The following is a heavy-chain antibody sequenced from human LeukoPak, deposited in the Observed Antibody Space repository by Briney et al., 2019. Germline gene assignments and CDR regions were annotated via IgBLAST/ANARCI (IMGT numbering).Heavy chain of an antibody. V-gene: IGHV3-11*05. CDR1: GFTFSDYY. CDR3: AKGLGSGWSFDY. Sequence: GGSLRLSCAASGFTFSDYYVSWIRQAPGKGLEWISYISSGSDYTNYADSVKGRFTISRDNAKNSLYLQMNNLRAEDTAVYYCAKGLGSGWSFDYWGQGTLVTVSS. CDR2: ISSGSDYT. J-gene: IGHJ4*02. D-gene: IGHD6-19*01.